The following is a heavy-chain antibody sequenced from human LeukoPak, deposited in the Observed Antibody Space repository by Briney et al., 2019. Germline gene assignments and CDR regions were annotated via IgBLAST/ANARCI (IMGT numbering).Heavy chain of an antibody. CDR1: GGSISSGGYY. D-gene: IGHD2-2*01. J-gene: IGHJ3*02. CDR3: ARDTGVVVPAALDDAFDI. CDR2: IYHSGST. Sequence: SETLSLTCTVSGGSISSGGYYWSWIRQPPGKGLEWIGYIYHSGSTYYNPSLKSRVTISVDRSKNQFSLKLSSVTAADTAVYYCARDTGVVVPAALDDAFDIRGQGTMVTVSS. V-gene: IGHV4-30-2*01.